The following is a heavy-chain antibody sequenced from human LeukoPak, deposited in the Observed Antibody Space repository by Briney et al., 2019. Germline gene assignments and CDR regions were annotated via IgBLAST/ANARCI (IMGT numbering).Heavy chain of an antibody. CDR1: GFTVSSNY. Sequence: GGSLRLSCAASGFTVSSNYMSWVRQAPGKGLEWVSVIYSGGSTYYADSVRGRFTISRDNSKNALYLQMNSLRAEDTAVYYCAKVLIYGYCSGGSCYSGFDYWGQGTLVTVSS. V-gene: IGHV3-53*01. D-gene: IGHD2-15*01. CDR3: AKVLIYGYCSGGSCYSGFDY. J-gene: IGHJ4*02. CDR2: IYSGGST.